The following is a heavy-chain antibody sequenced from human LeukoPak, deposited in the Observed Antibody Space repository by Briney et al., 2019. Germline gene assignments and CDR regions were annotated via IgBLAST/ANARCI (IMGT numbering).Heavy chain of an antibody. V-gene: IGHV1-18*04. Sequence: ASVKVSCKASGYTFTGYYIHWVRQAPGQGLEWMGWISAYNGNTNYAQKLQGRVTMTTDTSTSTAYMELRSLRSDDTAVYYCARDDRSGWYFSYYWGQGTLVTVSS. D-gene: IGHD6-19*01. CDR1: GYTFTGYY. CDR3: ARDDRSGWYFSYY. CDR2: ISAYNGNT. J-gene: IGHJ4*02.